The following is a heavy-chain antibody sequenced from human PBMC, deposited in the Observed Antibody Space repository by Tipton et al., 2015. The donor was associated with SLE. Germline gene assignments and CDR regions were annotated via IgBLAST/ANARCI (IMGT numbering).Heavy chain of an antibody. V-gene: IGHV4-61*09. CDR3: ARGVRIAVVKGWYFDL. CDR1: GGSVSGATNY. Sequence: LRLSCTVSGGSVSGATNYWTWIRQPAGKGLEWIGHIYAIGSTNYNPSLRGRVTMSADTSKNQFSLKLNSVTAADTAVYYCARGVRIAVVKGWYFDLWGRGTLVTVSS. J-gene: IGHJ2*01. D-gene: IGHD6-19*01. CDR2: IYAIGST.